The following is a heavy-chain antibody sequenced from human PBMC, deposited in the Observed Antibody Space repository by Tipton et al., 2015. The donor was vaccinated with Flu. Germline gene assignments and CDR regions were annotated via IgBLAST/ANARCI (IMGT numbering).Heavy chain of an antibody. CDR1: GYTFTSYD. D-gene: IGHD2-2*02. CDR2: MNPNSGNT. CDR3: ARRWGYCSSPSCYRGGFKGFAP. Sequence: QLVQSGAEVKKPGASVKVSCKASGYTFTSYDINWVRQATGQGLEWMGWMNPNSGNTGYAQKFQGRVTMTRNTSISTAYMELSSLRSEDPAVYYCARRWGYCSSPSCYRGGFKGFAPWGQGTLFPVSS. J-gene: IGHJ5*02. V-gene: IGHV1-8*01.